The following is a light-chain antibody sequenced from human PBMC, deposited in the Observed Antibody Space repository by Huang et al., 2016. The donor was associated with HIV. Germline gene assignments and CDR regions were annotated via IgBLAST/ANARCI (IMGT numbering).Light chain of an antibody. CDR2: AAS. V-gene: IGKV1-39*01. J-gene: IGKJ5*01. Sequence: DIQMTQSPSSLSASVGDRVTITCRASQTISTNFNWYQQKPGQAPKLLLYAASFLQSGVPSRFSGSGSGTDFTLTISSLRPEDFATYYCQQSSSPFITFGLGTRLDIK. CDR3: QQSSSPFIT. CDR1: QTISTN.